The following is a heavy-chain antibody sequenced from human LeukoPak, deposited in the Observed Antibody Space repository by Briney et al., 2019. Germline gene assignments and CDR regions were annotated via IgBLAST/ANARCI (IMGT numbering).Heavy chain of an antibody. Sequence: PSETLSLTCTVSGGSISSYYWSWIRQPPGKGLEWIGYIYYSGSTNYNPSLKSRVTISVDTSKNQFSLKLSSVTAADTAVYYCARDQRRSENWFDPWGQGTLVTVSS. V-gene: IGHV4-59*01. CDR1: GGSISSYY. CDR3: ARDQRRSENWFDP. D-gene: IGHD1-1*01. CDR2: IYYSGST. J-gene: IGHJ5*02.